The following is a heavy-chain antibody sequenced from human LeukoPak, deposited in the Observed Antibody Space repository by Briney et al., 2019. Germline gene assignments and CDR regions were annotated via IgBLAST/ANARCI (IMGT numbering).Heavy chain of an antibody. CDR3: ARVGVAGTGY. J-gene: IGHJ4*02. Sequence: GGSLRLSCAASGFTFSSYAMHWVRQAPGKGLEGVAVISYDGSNKYYADSVKGRFTISRDNSKNTLYLQMNSLRAEDTAVYYCARVGVAGTGYWGQGTLVTVSS. D-gene: IGHD6-19*01. CDR2: ISYDGSNK. CDR1: GFTFSSYA. V-gene: IGHV3-30-3*01.